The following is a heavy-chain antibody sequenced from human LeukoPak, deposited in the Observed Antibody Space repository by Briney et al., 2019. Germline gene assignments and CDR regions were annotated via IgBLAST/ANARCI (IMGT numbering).Heavy chain of an antibody. CDR3: AARKGGRGFDY. D-gene: IGHD1-14*01. V-gene: IGHV4-39*07. Sequence: PSETLSLTCTVSGGSISSGGYYWSWIRQPPGKGLEWIGEINHSGSTNYNPSLKSRVTISVDTSKNQFSLKLSSVTAADTAVYYCAARKGGRGFDYWGQGTLVTVSS. J-gene: IGHJ4*02. CDR2: INHSGST. CDR1: GGSISSGGYY.